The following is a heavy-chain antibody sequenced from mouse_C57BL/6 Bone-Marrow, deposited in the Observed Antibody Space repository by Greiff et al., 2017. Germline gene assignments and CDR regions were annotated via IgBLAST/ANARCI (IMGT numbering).Heavy chain of an antibody. CDR2: IDPEDGDT. V-gene: IGHV14-1*01. CDR1: GFNIKDYY. Sequence: VQLQQSGAELVRPGASVKLSCTASGFNIKDYYMHWVKQRPEQGLEWIGRIDPEDGDTNYAPKFKGKATMTADTSSISAYLQLSSLTSEDTAVYYCTTSAMDFWGRGTSVTVSS. CDR3: TTSAMDF. J-gene: IGHJ4*01.